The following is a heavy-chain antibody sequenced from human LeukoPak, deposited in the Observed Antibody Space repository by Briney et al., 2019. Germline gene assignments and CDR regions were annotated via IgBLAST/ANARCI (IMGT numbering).Heavy chain of an antibody. V-gene: IGHV4-30-4*01. D-gene: IGHD4-11*01. CDR2: IYYSGST. J-gene: IGHJ4*02. CDR1: GGSISSGDYS. Sequence: SETLSLTCTVSGGSISSGDYSWSWLRQPPGKGLEWIGYIYYSGSTYYNPSLKSRVTISVDTSKNQFSLKLSSVTAADTAVYYCARDHGGYSNYDYWGQGTLVTVSS. CDR3: ARDHGGYSNYDY.